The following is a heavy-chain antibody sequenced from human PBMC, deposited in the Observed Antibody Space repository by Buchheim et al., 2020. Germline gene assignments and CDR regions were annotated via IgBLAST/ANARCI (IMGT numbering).Heavy chain of an antibody. V-gene: IGHV4-61*02. CDR2: IYTSGST. D-gene: IGHD5-18*01. CDR3: ARDDGYSYGSSLCL. CDR1: GGSISSGSYY. Sequence: QVQLQESGPGLVKPSQTLSLTCTVSGGSISSGSYYWSWIRQPAGKGLEWIGRIYTSGSTNYNPSLKSRVTISVDTSKNQFSLKRSSVTAADTAVYYCARDDGYSYGSSLCLWGQGTL. J-gene: IGHJ4*02.